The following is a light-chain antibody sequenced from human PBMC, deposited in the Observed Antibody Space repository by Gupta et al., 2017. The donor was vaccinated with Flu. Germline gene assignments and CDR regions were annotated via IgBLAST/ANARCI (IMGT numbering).Light chain of an antibody. CDR3: KVWDSRNDYDLV. V-gene: IGLV3-21*02. CDR2: DDR. CDR1: HIGSKS. J-gene: IGLJ2*01. Sequence: SYVLTQPPSVSVAPGQTARITCGGNHIGSKSVNWYQQKPGQAPVVVVYDDRDRPSGITERFAGSNSGNTATLTSSRVEAGDEADYYCKVWDSRNDYDLVFGRGTKVTVL.